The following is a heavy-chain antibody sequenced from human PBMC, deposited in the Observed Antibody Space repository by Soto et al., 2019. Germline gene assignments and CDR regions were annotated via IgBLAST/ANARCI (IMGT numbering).Heavy chain of an antibody. CDR3: ARDDCSGGSCYPFDY. D-gene: IGHD2-15*01. Sequence: EVQLVESGGALVKPGGSLRLSCAASGFTFSSYSMNWVRQAPGKGLEWVSSISSSSSYIYYADSVKGRFTISRDNAKNSLYLQMNSLRAEDTAVYYCARDDCSGGSCYPFDYWGQGTLVTVSS. CDR1: GFTFSSYS. J-gene: IGHJ4*02. CDR2: ISSSSSYI. V-gene: IGHV3-21*01.